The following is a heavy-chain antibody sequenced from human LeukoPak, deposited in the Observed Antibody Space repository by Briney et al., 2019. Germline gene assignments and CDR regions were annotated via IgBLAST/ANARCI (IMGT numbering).Heavy chain of an antibody. Sequence: GGSLRLSCAASGLTFSNYGMMWVRQAPGKGLVWVSYINNDGRSATYADSVKGRFTISRDNAKNTLYLQMNSLKAEDSAMYYCARNYNWMSNWGQGTLVIVSS. D-gene: IGHD1-20*01. CDR2: INNDGRSA. CDR3: ARNYNWMSN. V-gene: IGHV3-74*01. CDR1: GLTFSNYG. J-gene: IGHJ4*02.